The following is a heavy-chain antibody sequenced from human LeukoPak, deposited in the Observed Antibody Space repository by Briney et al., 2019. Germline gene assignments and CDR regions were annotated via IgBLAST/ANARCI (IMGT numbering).Heavy chain of an antibody. D-gene: IGHD6-13*01. CDR1: GGSFSGYY. J-gene: IGHJ2*01. CDR3: ARRGSSSWYPYWVSHFDL. CDR2: INHSGST. Sequence: SETLSLTCAVYGGSFSGYYWSWIRQPPGKGLEWIGEINHSGSTNYNPSLKSRVTISVDTSKNQLSLKLSSVTAADTAVYYCARRGSSSWYPYWVSHFDLWGRGTLVTVSS. V-gene: IGHV4-34*01.